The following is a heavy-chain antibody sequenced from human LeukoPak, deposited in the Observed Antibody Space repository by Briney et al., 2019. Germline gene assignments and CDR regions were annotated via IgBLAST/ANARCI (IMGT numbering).Heavy chain of an antibody. CDR3: AGDLKGYGGNSGNWFDP. J-gene: IGHJ5*02. V-gene: IGHV3-21*01. Sequence: GGSLRLSCAASGFTFSSYSMNWVRQAAGKGPEWVSSISSSSTYIYYADSVKGRFTISRDNAKNSLYLQMNSLRAEDTAVYYCAGDLKGYGGNSGNWFDPWGQGTLVTVSS. D-gene: IGHD4-23*01. CDR2: ISSSSTYI. CDR1: GFTFSSYS.